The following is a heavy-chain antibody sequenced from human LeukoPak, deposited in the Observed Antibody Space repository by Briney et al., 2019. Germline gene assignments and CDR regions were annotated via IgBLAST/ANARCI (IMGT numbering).Heavy chain of an antibody. CDR2: IRSRDGTT. J-gene: IGHJ5*02. CDR1: GFTFGDYS. D-gene: IGHD2-15*01. V-gene: IGHV3-49*04. CDR3: NRWHISGVSYSNL. Sequence: GGSLTLSCTASGFTFGDYSMNWVRQAPGKGLEWVGFIRSRDGTTEYAASVRGRLSISRDESKRIACLQMNSLKAEDTAVYHCNRWHISGVSYSNLWGQGTLVTVSS.